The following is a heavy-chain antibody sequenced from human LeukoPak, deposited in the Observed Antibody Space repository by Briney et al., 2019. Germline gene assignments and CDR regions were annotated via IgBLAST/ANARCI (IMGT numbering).Heavy chain of an antibody. CDR3: ARKYPDHWFDP. J-gene: IGHJ5*02. D-gene: IGHD6-6*01. V-gene: IGHV4-30-4*01. Sequence: NTSQTLSLTCTVSGVSISSGNYYWRWLRQPPGKGLEWIGYIFYLGNTYYTPSLKSRVTISVDTSKNQFSLKLSSVTAADTAVYYCARKYPDHWFDPWGQGTLVTVSS. CDR1: GVSISSGNYY. CDR2: IFYLGNT.